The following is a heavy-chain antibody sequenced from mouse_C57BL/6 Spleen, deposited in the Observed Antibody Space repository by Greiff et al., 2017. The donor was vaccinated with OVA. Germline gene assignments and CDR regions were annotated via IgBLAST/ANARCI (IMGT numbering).Heavy chain of an antibody. CDR2: IYPGDGDT. Sequence: VQLVESGAELVKPGASVKISCKASGYAFSSYWMNWVKQRPGKGLEWIGQIYPGDGDTNYNGKFKGKATLTADKSSSTAYMQLSSLTSEDSAVYFCANYDGGYAMDYWGQGTSVTVSS. V-gene: IGHV1-80*01. D-gene: IGHD1-2*01. CDR1: GYAFSSYW. J-gene: IGHJ4*01. CDR3: ANYDGGYAMDY.